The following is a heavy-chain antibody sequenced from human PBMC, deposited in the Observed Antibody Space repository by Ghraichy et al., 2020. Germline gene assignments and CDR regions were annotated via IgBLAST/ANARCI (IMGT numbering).Heavy chain of an antibody. Sequence: VKVSCKASGYAFTTYDINWIRQATGQGPEWMGWMNPRSGNTGSAQTFHGRLTMTRDTYTNTAYMELSSLTSEDTATYYCARDRRPNSGHVDYFDSWGQGTLVTVSS. J-gene: IGHJ4*02. CDR3: ARDRRPNSGHVDYFDS. CDR2: MNPRSGNT. V-gene: IGHV1-8*01. D-gene: IGHD5-12*01. CDR1: GYAFTTYD.